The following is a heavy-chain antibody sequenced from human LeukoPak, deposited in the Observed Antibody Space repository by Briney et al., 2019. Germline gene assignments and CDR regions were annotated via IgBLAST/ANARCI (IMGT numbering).Heavy chain of an antibody. CDR1: GYSFTSYW. CDR2: IYPGDSDT. V-gene: IGHV5-51*01. J-gene: IGHJ3*02. CDR3: ARRRGYGDYGGAFDI. D-gene: IGHD4-17*01. Sequence: GESLKISCKGSGYSFTSYWIGWVRQMPGKGLEWTGIIYPGDSDTRYSPSFQGQVTISADKSIGTAYLQWSSLKASDTAMYYCARRRGYGDYGGAFDIWGQGTMVTVSS.